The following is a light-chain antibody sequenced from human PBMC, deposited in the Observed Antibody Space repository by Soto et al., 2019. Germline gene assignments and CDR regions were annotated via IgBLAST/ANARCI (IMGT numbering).Light chain of an antibody. CDR2: GAS. J-gene: IGKJ1*01. Sequence: EIVLTQSPGTLSLSPGERATLSCRASQSVSSSYLAWYQQTPGQAPRLLIYGASSRATSIPDRFSGSGSGTDFTLTITRLEPEDFAVYYCQQYGSSPWTFGQGTKVEI. CDR3: QQYGSSPWT. V-gene: IGKV3-20*01. CDR1: QSVSSSY.